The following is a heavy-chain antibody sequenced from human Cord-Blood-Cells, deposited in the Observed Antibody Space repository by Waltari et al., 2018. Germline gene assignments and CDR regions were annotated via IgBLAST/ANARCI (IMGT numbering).Heavy chain of an antibody. CDR3: ARGTWYYDFWSGYLNWFDP. V-gene: IGHV4-34*01. CDR1: GGSFSGYY. D-gene: IGHD3-3*01. CDR2: INHSGST. J-gene: IGHJ5*02. Sequence: QVQLQQWGAGLLKPSETLSLTCAVYGGSFSGYYWSWIRQPPGKGPEWIGEINHSGSTNYNPPLKRRVTRSVDTSKNQFSLKLSSVTAADTAVYYCARGTWYYDFWSGYLNWFDPWGQGTLVTVSS.